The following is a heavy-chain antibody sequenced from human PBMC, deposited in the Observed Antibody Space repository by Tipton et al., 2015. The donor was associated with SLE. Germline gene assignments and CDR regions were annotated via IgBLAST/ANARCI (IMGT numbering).Heavy chain of an antibody. CDR3: ARDLGQVGNGLDI. J-gene: IGHJ3*02. D-gene: IGHD1-26*01. CDR1: GDTFSNFA. CDR2: LIPVFGTA. Sequence: QVQLVQSGPEVKKPGSSVKVSCKASGDTFSNFAVSWVRQAPGQGLEWMGGLIPVFGTAIYAHKFQDRVTITTDESTNTAYMELSSLRSEDTAVYYCARDLGQVGNGLDIWGQGTMVTVSS. V-gene: IGHV1-69*01.